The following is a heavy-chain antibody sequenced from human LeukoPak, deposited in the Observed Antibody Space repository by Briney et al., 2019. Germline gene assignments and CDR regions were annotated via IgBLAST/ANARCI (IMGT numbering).Heavy chain of an antibody. CDR3: AKILGYCSGGSCPYAFDI. Sequence: GGSLRLSCAASGFTFSSYAMSWVRQGPGQGLEWVSSISGNSGSTYYADSVKGRFTISRDNSKNTLYLQMNSLRAEDTAIYYRAKILGYCSGGSCPYAFDIWGQGTMVTVSS. CDR2: ISGNSGST. CDR1: GFTFSSYA. J-gene: IGHJ3*02. V-gene: IGHV3-23*01. D-gene: IGHD2-15*01.